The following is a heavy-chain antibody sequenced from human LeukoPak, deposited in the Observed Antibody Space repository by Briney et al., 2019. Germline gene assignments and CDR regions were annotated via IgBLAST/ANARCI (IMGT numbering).Heavy chain of an antibody. V-gene: IGHV4-59*01. Sequence: PSETLSLTCTVSGGSISSYYWSWIRQPPGKGLEWIGYIFYTGSTNYNPSLKSRVTISVLTSKNRFSLKLSSVTAADTAVYYCARNGAVDWDAEYAFDIWGQGTWVTVSS. CDR1: GGSISSYY. CDR2: IFYTGST. CDR3: ARNGAVDWDAEYAFDI. J-gene: IGHJ3*02. D-gene: IGHD3/OR15-3a*01.